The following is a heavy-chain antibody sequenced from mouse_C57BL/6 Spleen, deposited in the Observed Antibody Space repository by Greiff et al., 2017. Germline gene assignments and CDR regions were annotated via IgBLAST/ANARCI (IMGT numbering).Heavy chain of an antibody. J-gene: IGHJ3*01. CDR2: IYPGDGDT. Sequence: QVTLKVSGPEPVKPGASVKISCKASGYAFCSSWMNWVKQRPGKGLEWIGRIYPGDGDTNYNGKFKGKATLTADKSSSTAYMQLSSRTSEDSAVYFCAISELGGFAYWGQGTLVTVSA. CDR3: AISELGGFAY. D-gene: IGHD4-1*01. V-gene: IGHV1-82*01. CDR1: GYAFCSSW.